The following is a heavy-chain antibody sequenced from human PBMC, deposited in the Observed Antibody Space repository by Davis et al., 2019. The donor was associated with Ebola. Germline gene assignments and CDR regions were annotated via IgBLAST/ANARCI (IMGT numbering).Heavy chain of an antibody. J-gene: IGHJ3*01. Sequence: GESLKISCAASGFTFSTYAMSWVRQAPGKGLEWVSAIGGSRPTTYYTDSVKGRFSISRDNSKNTLYLQMNSLRAGDTAVYYCAKVGGDPRYYGASLPLEAFDVWGQGTVATVSS. CDR2: IGGSRPTT. V-gene: IGHV3-23*01. CDR1: GFTFSTYA. D-gene: IGHD4/OR15-4a*01. CDR3: AKVGGDPRYYGASLPLEAFDV.